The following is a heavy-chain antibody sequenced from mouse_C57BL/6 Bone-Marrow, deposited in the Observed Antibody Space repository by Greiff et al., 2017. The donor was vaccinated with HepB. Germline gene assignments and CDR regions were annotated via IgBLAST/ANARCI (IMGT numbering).Heavy chain of an antibody. Sequence: EVQLQQSGPELVKPGASVKISCKASGYTFTDYYMNWVKQSHGKSLEWIGDINPNNGGTSYNQKFKGKATLTVDKSSSTAYMELRSLTSEDSAVYYCARSDYPGFAYWGQGTLVTVSA. V-gene: IGHV1-26*01. CDR2: INPNNGGT. J-gene: IGHJ3*01. D-gene: IGHD2-13*01. CDR3: ARSDYPGFAY. CDR1: GYTFTDYY.